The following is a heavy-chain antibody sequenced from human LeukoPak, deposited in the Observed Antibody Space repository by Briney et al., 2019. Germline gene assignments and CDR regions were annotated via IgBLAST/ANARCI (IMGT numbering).Heavy chain of an antibody. J-gene: IGHJ4*02. Sequence: GRSLRLSCAASGFTFSSYGMHWVRQAPGKGLEWVAVIWYDGSNKYYADSVEGRFTIPRDNSKNTLYLQMDSLRAEDTAVYYCARAPLRYFDWLLVYWGQGTLVTVSS. CDR1: GFTFSSYG. V-gene: IGHV3-33*01. CDR2: IWYDGSNK. CDR3: ARAPLRYFDWLLVY. D-gene: IGHD3-9*01.